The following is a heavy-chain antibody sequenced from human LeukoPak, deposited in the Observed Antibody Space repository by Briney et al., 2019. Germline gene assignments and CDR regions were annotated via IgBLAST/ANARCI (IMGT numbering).Heavy chain of an antibody. Sequence: GRSLRLSCAASGFTFSSYAMHWVRQAPGKGLEWGAVISYDGSNKYYADSVKGRFTISRDNSTNTLYLQMNSLRAEDTAVYYCARGSTYFDYWGQGTLVTVSS. J-gene: IGHJ4*02. CDR2: ISYDGSNK. V-gene: IGHV3-30*01. CDR3: ARGSTYFDY. CDR1: GFTFSSYA.